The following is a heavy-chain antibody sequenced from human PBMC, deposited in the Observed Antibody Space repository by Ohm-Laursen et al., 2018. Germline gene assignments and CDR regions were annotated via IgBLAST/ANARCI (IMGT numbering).Heavy chain of an antibody. D-gene: IGHD1-26*01. CDR1: GFTFSDYA. Sequence: SLRLSCAASGFTFSDYAMNWVRQAPGKGLEWVSLISYSSSYTYYADSVKGRFTISRDNAKNSLYLQMNSLRAEDTAVYYCAREELLAGYYYYGMDVWGQGTTVTVSS. CDR2: ISYSSSYT. J-gene: IGHJ6*02. CDR3: AREELLAGYYYYGMDV. V-gene: IGHV3-21*01.